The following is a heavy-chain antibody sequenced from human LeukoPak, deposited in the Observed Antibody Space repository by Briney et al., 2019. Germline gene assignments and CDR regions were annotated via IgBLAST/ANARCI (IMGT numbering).Heavy chain of an antibody. CDR3: ASRSSDLYDAFDI. CDR1: GFTFSSYA. V-gene: IGHV3-30-3*01. D-gene: IGHD6-6*01. J-gene: IGHJ3*02. Sequence: GGSLRLSCAASGFTFSSYAMHWVRQAPGKGLEWVAVISYDGSNKYYADSVKGRFTISRDNSKNTLYLQMNSLRAEDTAVYYCASRSSDLYDAFDIWGQGTMVTVSS. CDR2: ISYDGSNK.